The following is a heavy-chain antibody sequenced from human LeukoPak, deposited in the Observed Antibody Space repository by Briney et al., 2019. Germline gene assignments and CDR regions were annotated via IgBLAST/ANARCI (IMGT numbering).Heavy chain of an antibody. J-gene: IGHJ6*03. V-gene: IGHV4-34*01. Sequence: PSETLSLTCAVYGGSFSGYYWSWIRQPPGKGLEWIGEINHSGSTNYNPSLKSRVTISVDTSKNQFSLKLSPVTAADTAVYYCARRPVVVITTAHYYYYMDVWGKGTTVTVSS. CDR3: ARRPVVVITTAHYYYYMDV. CDR2: INHSGST. D-gene: IGHD3-22*01. CDR1: GGSFSGYY.